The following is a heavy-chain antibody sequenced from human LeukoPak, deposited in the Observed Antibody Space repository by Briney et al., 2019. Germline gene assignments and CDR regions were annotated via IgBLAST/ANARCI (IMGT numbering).Heavy chain of an antibody. CDR2: IYYSGST. CDR1: GGSISSYY. CDR3: ARADVDTAMVYFDY. V-gene: IGHV4-59*01. Sequence: SETLSLTCTVSGGSISSYYWSWIRQPPGKGLEWIGYIYYSGSTNYNPSLKSQVTISVDTSKNQFSLKLSSVTAADTAVYYCARADVDTAMVYFDYWGQGTLVTVSS. J-gene: IGHJ4*02. D-gene: IGHD5-18*01.